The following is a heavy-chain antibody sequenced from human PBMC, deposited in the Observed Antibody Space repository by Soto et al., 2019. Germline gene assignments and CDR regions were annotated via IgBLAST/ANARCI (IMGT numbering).Heavy chain of an antibody. Sequence: QVQLQESGPGLVKPSETLSLTCSVSGGSISFYNWNWIRQSPGKGLEWIGYIYHSGRTNYNPSLNSRVTISVDTSKNQFSLQLSSVTAADTAVYYCAKGDSTTHGDSFDIWGQGTMVTVSP. CDR2: IYHSGRT. V-gene: IGHV4-59*01. J-gene: IGHJ3*02. CDR3: AKGDSTTHGDSFDI. CDR1: GGSISFYN. D-gene: IGHD6-13*01.